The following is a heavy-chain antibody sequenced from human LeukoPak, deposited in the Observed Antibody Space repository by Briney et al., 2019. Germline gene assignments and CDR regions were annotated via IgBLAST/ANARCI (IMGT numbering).Heavy chain of an antibody. CDR2: INHSGST. D-gene: IGHD3-22*01. Sequence: PSETLSLTCAVHGGSFSGYYWSWIRQPPRKGLEWIGEINHSGSTNYNPSLKSRATIPVDTSKNQFSLKLSSVTAADTAVYYCARESMIVNNWGQGTLVTVSS. CDR3: ARESMIVNN. J-gene: IGHJ4*02. CDR1: GGSFSGYY. V-gene: IGHV4-34*01.